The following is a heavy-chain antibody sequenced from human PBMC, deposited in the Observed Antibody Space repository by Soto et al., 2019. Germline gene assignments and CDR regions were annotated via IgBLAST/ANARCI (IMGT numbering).Heavy chain of an antibody. Sequence: PVASLKLSCKASGYSFTLFWLGWVRQMPGQGLEWMGFIYPGDSDTRYSPSFQGQVTISADKSISTAYLQWSSLKASDTAMYYCARAYYYDSSGYYFEYWGQGTLVTVSS. CDR2: IYPGDSDT. J-gene: IGHJ4*02. D-gene: IGHD3-22*01. V-gene: IGHV5-51*01. CDR3: ARAYYYDSSGYYFEY. CDR1: GYSFTLFW.